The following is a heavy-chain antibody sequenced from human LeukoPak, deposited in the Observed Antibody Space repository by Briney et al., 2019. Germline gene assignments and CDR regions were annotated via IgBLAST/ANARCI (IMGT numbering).Heavy chain of an antibody. V-gene: IGHV1-69*13. CDR2: IIPIFGTA. CDR3: ARDRVYYFDY. Sequence: ASVKVSCKASGGTFSSYAISWVRQAPGQGLEWMGGIIPIFGTANYAQKFQGRVTITADESTSTAYMELSSLRSEDAAVYYCARDRVYYFDYWGQGTLVTVSS. D-gene: IGHD6-6*01. J-gene: IGHJ4*02. CDR1: GGTFSSYA.